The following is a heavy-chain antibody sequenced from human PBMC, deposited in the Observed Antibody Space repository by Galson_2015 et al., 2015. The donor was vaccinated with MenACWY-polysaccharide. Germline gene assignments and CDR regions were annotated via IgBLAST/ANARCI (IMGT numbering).Heavy chain of an antibody. CDR2: IQYDGSIK. CDR1: GFNFRGSG. Sequence: SLRLSCAASGFNFRGSGMHWVRQAPGKGLEWVALIQYDGSIKVYADSVKGRFTISRDNSKNTLFLEMNSLRAEDTAVYFYAREGSRIVFHAFDIWGQGTMVTVSS. CDR3: AREGSRIVFHAFDI. D-gene: IGHD6-13*01. J-gene: IGHJ3*02. V-gene: IGHV3-33*05.